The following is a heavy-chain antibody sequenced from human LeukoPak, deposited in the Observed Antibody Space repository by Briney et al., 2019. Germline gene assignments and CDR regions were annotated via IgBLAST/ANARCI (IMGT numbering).Heavy chain of an antibody. CDR3: GRLIVVADAMTPSNYFDY. V-gene: IGHV4-59*08. CDR2: IYYSGST. D-gene: IGHD2-2*01. Sequence: GSLRLSCAASGFTVSSNYMSWIRQPPGKGLEWIGYIYYSGSTNYNPSLRGRVTISVDTFKTQFSLNLRSVTAADTAVYYCGRLIVVADAMTPSNYFDYWGQGTLVTVSS. CDR1: GFTVSSNY. J-gene: IGHJ4*02.